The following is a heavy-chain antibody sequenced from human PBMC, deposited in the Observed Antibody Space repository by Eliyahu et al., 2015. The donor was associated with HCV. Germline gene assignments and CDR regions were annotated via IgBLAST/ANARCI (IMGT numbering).Heavy chain of an antibody. CDR1: GFTFSSYS. CDR2: ISSSSSTI. J-gene: IGHJ4*02. V-gene: IGHV3-48*02. Sequence: EVQLVESGGGLVQPGGSLRLSCAASGFTFSSYSMNWVRQAPGKGLEWVSYISSSSSTIYYADSVKGRFTISRDNAKNSLYLQMNSLRDEDTAVYYCARDGRVLEWLLRESRFDYWGQGTLVTVSS. CDR3: ARDGRVLEWLLRESRFDY. D-gene: IGHD3-3*01.